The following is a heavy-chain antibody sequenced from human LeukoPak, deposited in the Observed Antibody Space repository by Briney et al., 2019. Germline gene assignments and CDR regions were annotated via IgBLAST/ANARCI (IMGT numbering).Heavy chain of an antibody. CDR1: EFTFSAYW. Sequence: GGSLRLSCAASEFTFSAYWMYWVRQAPGKGLVGVSRINTDGSRTNYADSVKGRFTISRDNAKNTLYLQMNSLRAEDTAVYYCATIGGTSDFDYWGQGTLVTVSS. V-gene: IGHV3-74*01. CDR2: INTDGSRT. D-gene: IGHD2/OR15-2a*01. CDR3: ATIGGTSDFDY. J-gene: IGHJ4*02.